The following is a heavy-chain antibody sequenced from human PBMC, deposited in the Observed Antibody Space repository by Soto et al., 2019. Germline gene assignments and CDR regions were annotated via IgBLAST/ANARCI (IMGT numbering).Heavy chain of an antibody. CDR1: GFTFRSYS. V-gene: IGHV3-21*01. CDR2: ISSTSSYI. Sequence: EVQLVESGGGLVKPGGSLRLSCAASGFTFRSYSINWVRQAPGKGLEWVSSISSTSSYIYYADSVKGRFTISRDNAKNSLYLQMNSLRAEDTAVYYCARGYHYYDSSGYDKWDAFDIWGQGTMVTVSS. CDR3: ARGYHYYDSSGYDKWDAFDI. J-gene: IGHJ3*02. D-gene: IGHD3-22*01.